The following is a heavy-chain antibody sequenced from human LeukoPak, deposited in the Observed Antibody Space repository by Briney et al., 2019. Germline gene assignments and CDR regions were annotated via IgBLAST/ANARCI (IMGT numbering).Heavy chain of an antibody. Sequence: SETLSLTCAVYGGSFSGYQWSWIRQPPGKGLESIGEINHSGSTNYNPSLKSRLTISVDTSKNQFSLKLTSVTAADTAVYYCARGSYDSSGYYWSNDYWGQGTLVTVSS. J-gene: IGHJ4*02. CDR3: ARGSYDSSGYYWSNDY. D-gene: IGHD3-22*01. CDR2: INHSGST. V-gene: IGHV4-34*01. CDR1: GGSFSGYQ.